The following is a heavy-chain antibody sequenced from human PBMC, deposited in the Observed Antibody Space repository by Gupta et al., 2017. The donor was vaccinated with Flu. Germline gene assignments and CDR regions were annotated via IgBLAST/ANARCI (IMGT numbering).Heavy chain of an antibody. J-gene: IGHJ6*02. CDR3: ARVGYSNSGDYYYYGMDV. Sequence: QVQLQESGPGLVKPSETLSLTCTVSGGSISSYYWSWIRQPPGKGLEWIGYIYYSGSTNYNPSLKSRVTISVDTSKNQFSLKLSSVTAADTAVYYCARVGYSNSGDYYYYGMDVWGQGTTVTVSS. D-gene: IGHD4-11*01. V-gene: IGHV4-59*01. CDR1: GGSISSYY. CDR2: IYYSGST.